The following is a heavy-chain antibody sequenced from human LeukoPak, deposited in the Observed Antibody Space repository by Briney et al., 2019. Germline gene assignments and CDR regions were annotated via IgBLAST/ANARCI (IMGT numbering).Heavy chain of an antibody. Sequence: SETLSLTCTVSGGSISTYYWSWIRQPPGKGLEWIGYIYYNGNTNSNPSLKSRVTISVDTSKNQFSLNLISVTAADTAVYYCARQVYDSSGYYFGGGWYFDLWGRGTLVTVSS. CDR1: GGSISTYY. J-gene: IGHJ2*01. D-gene: IGHD3-22*01. CDR3: ARQVYDSSGYYFGGGWYFDL. V-gene: IGHV4-59*01. CDR2: IYYNGNT.